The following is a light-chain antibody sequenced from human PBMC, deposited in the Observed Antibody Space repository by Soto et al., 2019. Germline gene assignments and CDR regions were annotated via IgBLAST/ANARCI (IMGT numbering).Light chain of an antibody. CDR2: TAS. CDR1: QGINKF. J-gene: IGKJ4*01. V-gene: IGKV1-16*01. CDR3: QQYESFPLT. Sequence: DIQMTQSPSPLSASVGDSVTITCRASQGINKFLAWFQQKPGTAPKSLISTASRLQSGVPSRFSGSGSGTHFTLTINNLQPEDFATYYCQQYESFPLTFGGGTRVEIK.